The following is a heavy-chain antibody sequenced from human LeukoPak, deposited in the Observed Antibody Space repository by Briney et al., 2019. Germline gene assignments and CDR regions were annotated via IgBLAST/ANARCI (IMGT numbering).Heavy chain of an antibody. J-gene: IGHJ5*02. Sequence: GRSLTLSCAASGFTFSSFGMHWVRQAPGKGLEWVAVIWYDASNKYYADSVKGRFTISRDNSKNTLFLQMNSLRDDDTAVYYCVRGVGVSRFNYFDPWGQGTLVTVAS. V-gene: IGHV3-33*01. CDR3: VRGVGVSRFNYFDP. CDR2: IWYDASNK. CDR1: GFTFSSFG. D-gene: IGHD6-13*01.